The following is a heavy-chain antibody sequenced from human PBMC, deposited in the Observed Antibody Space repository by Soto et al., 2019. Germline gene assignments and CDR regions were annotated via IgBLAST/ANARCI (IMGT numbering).Heavy chain of an antibody. CDR1: GGSFSGYY. V-gene: IGHV4-34*01. J-gene: IGHJ5*02. D-gene: IGHD2-2*01. CDR3: AREAVVVPAASGRWFDP. Sequence: QVQLQQWGAGLLKPSETLSLTCAVYGGSFSGYYWSWIRQPPEKGLEWIGEINHSGSTNYNPSLKSRVTISVDTSKNQFSLKLSSVTAADTAVYYCAREAVVVPAASGRWFDPWGQGTLVTVSS. CDR2: INHSGST.